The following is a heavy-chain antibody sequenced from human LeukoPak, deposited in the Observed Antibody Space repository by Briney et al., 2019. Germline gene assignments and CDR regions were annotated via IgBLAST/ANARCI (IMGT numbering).Heavy chain of an antibody. J-gene: IGHJ5*02. CDR2: IIPIFGTA. CDR1: GGTVSIYA. V-gene: IGHV1-69*13. Sequence: ASVKVSCKASGGTVSIYAISWVRQAPGQGLEWMGGIIPIFGTANYAQKFQGRVTITADESTSTAYMELSSLRSEDTAVYYCARDGVVYAIEGHNWFDPWGQGTLVTVSS. CDR3: ARDGVVYAIEGHNWFDP. D-gene: IGHD2-8*02.